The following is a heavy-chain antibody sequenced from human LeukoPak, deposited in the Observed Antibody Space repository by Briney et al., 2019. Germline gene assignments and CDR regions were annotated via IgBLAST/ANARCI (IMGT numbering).Heavy chain of an antibody. CDR2: IGTAGDT. D-gene: IGHD1-14*01. Sequence: GGSLRLSCAASGFTFSSYDMHWVRQATGKGLEWVSAIGTAGDTYYPGSVKGRFTISRENAKNSLYLQMNSLRAGDTAVYYCARWALSEPPYYYYGMDVWGQGTTVTVSS. CDR3: ARWALSEPPYYYYGMDV. CDR1: GFTFSSYD. J-gene: IGHJ6*02. V-gene: IGHV3-13*01.